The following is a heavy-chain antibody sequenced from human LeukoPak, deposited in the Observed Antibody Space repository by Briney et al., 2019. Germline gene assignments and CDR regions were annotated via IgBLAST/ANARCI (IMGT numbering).Heavy chain of an antibody. J-gene: IGHJ4*02. V-gene: IGHV4-39*07. D-gene: IGHD6-6*01. CDR1: GGSISSSSYY. CDR2: IYYSGST. CDR3: ARVEGEYSSSSFDY. Sequence: PSETLSLTCTVSGGSISSSSYYWGWIRQPPGKGLEWIGSIYYSGSTYYNPSLKSRVTISVDTSKNQFSLKLSSVTAADTAVYYCARVEGEYSSSSFDYWGQGTLVTVSS.